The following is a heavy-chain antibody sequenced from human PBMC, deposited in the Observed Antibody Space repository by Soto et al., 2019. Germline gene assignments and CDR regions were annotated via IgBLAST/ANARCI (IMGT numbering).Heavy chain of an antibody. J-gene: IGHJ4*02. CDR3: ARLEGLATISYYFDY. CDR2: IYYRGNT. D-gene: IGHD3-9*01. CDR1: GDSINSDNYY. Sequence: PSETLSLTCSVSGDSINSDNYYWGWIRQPLGKGLEWIGSIYYRGNTYYNPSLKTRVTISLDKSKSQFSLKLNSVTAADSAVYFCARLEGLATISYYFDYWGQGTLVTVSS. V-gene: IGHV4-39*01.